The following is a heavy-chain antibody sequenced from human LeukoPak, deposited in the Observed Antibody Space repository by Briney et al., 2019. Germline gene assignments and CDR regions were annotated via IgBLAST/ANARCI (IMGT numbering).Heavy chain of an antibody. CDR3: ARVGGSYYNY. Sequence: PGGSLRLSCAASAITFSSTAMNWVRQAPGKGLEWVSSISGSGANTYYADSVKGRFTISRDNSKNTLYLQMNSLRAEDTAVYCCARVGGSYYNYWGQGTLVTVSS. V-gene: IGHV3-23*01. CDR2: ISGSGANT. D-gene: IGHD1-26*01. J-gene: IGHJ4*02. CDR1: AITFSSTA.